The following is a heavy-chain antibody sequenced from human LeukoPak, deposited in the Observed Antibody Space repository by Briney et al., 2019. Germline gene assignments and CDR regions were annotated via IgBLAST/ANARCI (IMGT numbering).Heavy chain of an antibody. D-gene: IGHD3-22*01. V-gene: IGHV1-18*01. CDR3: ARVVYDSSGYYPPVDY. CDR2: ISAYNGNT. Sequence: ASVKVSCKASGYTFTSYGISWVRQAPGQGLEWMGWISAYNGNTNYAQKLQGRDTMTTDTSTSTAYMELRSLRSDDTAVYYCARVVYDSSGYYPPVDYWGQGTLVTVSS. CDR1: GYTFTSYG. J-gene: IGHJ4*02.